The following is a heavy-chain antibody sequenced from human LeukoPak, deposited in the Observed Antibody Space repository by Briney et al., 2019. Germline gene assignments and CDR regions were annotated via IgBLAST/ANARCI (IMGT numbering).Heavy chain of an antibody. Sequence: ASVKVSCKASGYTFTSYYMHWVRQAPGQGLEWMGWINPNSGGTNYAQKFQGRVTMTRDTSISTAYMELGRLRSDDTAVYYCARDRVGIAVAGDFDYWGQGTLVTVSS. CDR3: ARDRVGIAVAGDFDY. J-gene: IGHJ4*02. V-gene: IGHV1-2*02. CDR1: GYTFTSYY. D-gene: IGHD6-19*01. CDR2: INPNSGGT.